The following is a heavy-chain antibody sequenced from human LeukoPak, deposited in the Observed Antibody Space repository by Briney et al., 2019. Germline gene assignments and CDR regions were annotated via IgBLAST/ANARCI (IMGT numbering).Heavy chain of an antibody. V-gene: IGHV4-38-2*02. CDR3: ARQRRYYGSGLRGFEDY. Sequence: SETLSLTCTVSGYSISSGYYWAWIRQPPGKGLEWIGSIYYSGSTYYNPSLKSRVTISVDTSKNQFSLKLSSVTAADTAVYYCARQRRYYGSGLRGFEDYWGQGTLVTVSS. CDR2: IYYSGST. D-gene: IGHD3-10*01. J-gene: IGHJ4*02. CDR1: GYSISSGYY.